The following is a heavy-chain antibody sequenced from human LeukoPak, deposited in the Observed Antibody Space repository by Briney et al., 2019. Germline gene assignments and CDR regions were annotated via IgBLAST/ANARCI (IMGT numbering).Heavy chain of an antibody. Sequence: SETLSLTCTVSGGSISSYYWSWIRQPPGKGLEWIGYIYYSGSTNYNPSLKSRVTISVDTSKNQFSLKLSSVTAADTAAYYCARLGYCSGGSCYYYYYMDVWGKGTTVTVSS. CDR2: IYYSGST. V-gene: IGHV4-59*12. J-gene: IGHJ6*03. D-gene: IGHD2-15*01. CDR1: GGSISSYY. CDR3: ARLGYCSGGSCYYYYYMDV.